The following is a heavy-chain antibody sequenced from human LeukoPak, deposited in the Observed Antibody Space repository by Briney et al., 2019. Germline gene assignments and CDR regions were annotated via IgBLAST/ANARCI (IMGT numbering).Heavy chain of an antibody. CDR1: GFSFSSYW. V-gene: IGHV3-74*01. Sequence: GGSLRLSCAASGFSFSSYWMHWVRQAPGKGLVWVSRIDSDGRSTSYADSVKGRFTISRDNSKNTLHLQMNSLRAEDTAVYYCARHSSGYYHYDYWGPGTPVTVAS. J-gene: IGHJ4*02. CDR3: ARHSSGYYHYDY. D-gene: IGHD3-22*01. CDR2: IDSDGRST.